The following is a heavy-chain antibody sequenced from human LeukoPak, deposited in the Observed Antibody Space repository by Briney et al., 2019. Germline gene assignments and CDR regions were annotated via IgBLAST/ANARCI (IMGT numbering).Heavy chain of an antibody. CDR2: INPSGGST. J-gene: IGHJ4*02. CDR1: GYTFTSYY. Sequence: ASVKVSCKASGYTFTSYYMHWVRQAPGQGLEWMGIINPSGGSTSYAQKFQGRVTMTRDTSTSTVYMELSSLRSEDTAVYYCARTTTPGAAYRAFYYWGQGTLVTVSS. V-gene: IGHV1-46*03. CDR3: ARTTTPGAAYRAFYY. D-gene: IGHD3-16*02.